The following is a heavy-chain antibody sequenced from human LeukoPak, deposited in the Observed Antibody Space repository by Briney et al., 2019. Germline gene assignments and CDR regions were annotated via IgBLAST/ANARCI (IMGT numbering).Heavy chain of an antibody. CDR2: FDPGDGAI. V-gene: IGHV1-24*01. CDR3: AAGGFYDLLPY. CDR1: GYNLTELS. D-gene: IGHD3-9*01. Sequence: ASVKVSCKVSGYNLTELSMHWVRQAPGKGLEWMGGFDPGDGAIVYAQRFQGRVTMTEDTSTDTAYMELSSPKSEDTAVYYCAAGGFYDLLPYWGQGTLVTVSS. J-gene: IGHJ4*02.